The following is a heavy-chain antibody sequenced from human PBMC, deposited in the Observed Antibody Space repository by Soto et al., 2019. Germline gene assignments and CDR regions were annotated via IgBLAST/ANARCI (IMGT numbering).Heavy chain of an antibody. CDR2: IYYSGST. CDR1: GGSISSGGYY. Sequence: SETLSLTCTVSGGSISSGGYYWSWIRQHPGKGPEWIGYIYYSGSTYYNPSLKSRVTISVDTSKNQFSLKLSSVTAADTAVYYCARYSRTMVRGPYFDYWGQGTLVTVSS. CDR3: ARYSRTMVRGPYFDY. J-gene: IGHJ4*02. V-gene: IGHV4-31*03. D-gene: IGHD3-10*01.